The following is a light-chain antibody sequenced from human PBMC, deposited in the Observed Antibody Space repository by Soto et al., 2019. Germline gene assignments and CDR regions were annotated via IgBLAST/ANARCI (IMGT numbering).Light chain of an antibody. V-gene: IGLV2-8*01. CDR1: SSDVGAYNS. J-gene: IGLJ3*02. CDR2: EVN. Sequence: QSVLTQPPSASGSPGQSVTISCTGTSSDVGAYNSVSWYQQHPGKAPRLMIYEVNKRPSGVPDRFSGSKSGNMASLTVSGRQAEDEADYYCNSLGGSNNFWVFGGGTKLTVL. CDR3: NSLGGSNNFWV.